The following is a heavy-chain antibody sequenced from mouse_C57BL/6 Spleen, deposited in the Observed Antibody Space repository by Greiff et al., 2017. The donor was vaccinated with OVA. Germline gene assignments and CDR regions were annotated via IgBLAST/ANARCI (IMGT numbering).Heavy chain of an antibody. CDR3: ARLSYYYGSSYWYFDV. D-gene: IGHD1-1*01. J-gene: IGHJ1*03. CDR2: INPSTGGT. CDR1: GYSFPGYY. Sequence: VQLQQSGPELVKPGASVKISCKASGYSFPGYYMNWVKQSPEKSLEWIGEINPSTGGTTYNQKFKAKATLTVDKSSSTAYMQLKSLTSEDSAVYYCARLSYYYGSSYWYFDVWGTGTTVTVSS. V-gene: IGHV1-42*01.